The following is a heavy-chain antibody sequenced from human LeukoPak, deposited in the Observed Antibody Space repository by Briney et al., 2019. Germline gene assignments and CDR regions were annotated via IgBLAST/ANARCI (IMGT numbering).Heavy chain of an antibody. CDR1: GYTFTSYD. J-gene: IGHJ4*02. V-gene: IGHV1-8*01. D-gene: IGHD3-10*01. CDR2: MNPNSGNT. CDR3: AREDRGVLIVDY. Sequence: ASVKVSCKASGYTFTSYDINWGRQATGQGLEWMGWMNPNSGNTGYAQKFQGRVTMTRNTSISTAYMELSSLRSEDTAVYYCAREDRGVLIVDYWGQGTLVTVSS.